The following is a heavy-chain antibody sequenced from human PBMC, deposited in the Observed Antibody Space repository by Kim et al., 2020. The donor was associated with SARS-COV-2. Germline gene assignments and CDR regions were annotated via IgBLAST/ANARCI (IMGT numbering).Heavy chain of an antibody. CDR3: ARSPLYCSSTSCTKTNYYYYGMDV. J-gene: IGHJ6*02. CDR1: GGTFSSYA. D-gene: IGHD2-2*01. V-gene: IGHV1-69*13. CDR2: IIPIFGTA. Sequence: SVKVSCKASGGTFSSYAISWVRQAPGQGLEWMGGIIPIFGTANYAQKFQGRVTITADESTSTAYMELSSLRSEDTDVYYCARSPLYCSSTSCTKTNYYYYGMDVWGQGTTVTVSS.